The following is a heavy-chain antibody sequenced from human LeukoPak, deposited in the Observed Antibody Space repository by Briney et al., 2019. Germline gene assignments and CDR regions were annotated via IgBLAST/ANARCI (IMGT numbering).Heavy chain of an antibody. CDR2: IYYSGST. J-gene: IGHJ6*02. CDR3: ARVDDYYYGMDV. Sequence: PSETLSPTCTVSGGSISSYYWSWIRQPPGKGLEWIGYIYYSGSTNYNPSLKSRVTISVDTSKNQFSLKLSSVTAADTAVYYCARVDDYYYGMDVWGQGTTVTVSS. CDR1: GGSISSYY. V-gene: IGHV4-59*08.